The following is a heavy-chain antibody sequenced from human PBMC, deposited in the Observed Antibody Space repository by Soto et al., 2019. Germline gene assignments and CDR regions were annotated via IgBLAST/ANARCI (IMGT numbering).Heavy chain of an antibody. V-gene: IGHV1-8*01. CDR2: MNPNSGNT. CDR1: GYTFTSYD. D-gene: IGHD6-19*01. Sequence: ASVKVSCKASGYTFTSYDINWVRQATGQGLEWMGWMNPNSGNTGYAQKFQGRVTMTRNTSISTAYMELSSLRSEDTAVYYCASLRLAVAGTRPLYYYGMDVWGQGTTVTVSS. J-gene: IGHJ6*02. CDR3: ASLRLAVAGTRPLYYYGMDV.